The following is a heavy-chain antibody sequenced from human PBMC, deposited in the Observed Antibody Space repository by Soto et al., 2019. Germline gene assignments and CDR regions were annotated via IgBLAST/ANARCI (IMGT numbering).Heavy chain of an antibody. D-gene: IGHD4-4*01. Sequence: ASVKVSCKASGYTFSNHDINWVRQATGQGLEWMGWMSPISGRTGYAQKFQGRVTMTRNTSSSTAYMELSSLRSDDTAVYYCARGKRYTNDYWGQGTLVTVSS. V-gene: IGHV1-8*01. CDR3: ARGKRYTNDY. CDR2: MSPISGRT. J-gene: IGHJ4*02. CDR1: GYTFSNHD.